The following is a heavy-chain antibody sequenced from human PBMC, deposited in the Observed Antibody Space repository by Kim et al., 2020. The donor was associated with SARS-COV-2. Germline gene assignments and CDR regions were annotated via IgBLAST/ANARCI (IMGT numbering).Heavy chain of an antibody. CDR3: ARGGLSQSKDYDFWSGYSWWFDP. CDR1: GGSISSYY. J-gene: IGHJ5*02. CDR2: IYTSGST. Sequence: SETLSLTCTVSGGSISSYYWSWIRQPAGKGLEWIGRIYTSGSTNYNPSLKSRVTMSVDTSKNQFSLKLSSVTAADTAVYYCARGGLSQSKDYDFWSGYSWWFDPWGQGTLVTVSS. D-gene: IGHD3-3*01. V-gene: IGHV4-4*07.